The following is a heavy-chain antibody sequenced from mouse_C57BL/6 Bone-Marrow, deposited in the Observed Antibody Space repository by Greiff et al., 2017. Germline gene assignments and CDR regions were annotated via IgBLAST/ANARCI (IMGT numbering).Heavy chain of an antibody. V-gene: IGHV1-61*01. CDR2: IYPSDSDT. Sequence: QVQLQQPGAELVRPGSSVKLSCKASGYTFTSYWMDWVKQRPGQGLEWIGNIYPSDSDTHYNQKFKDKATLTVDKSSRTAYMQLSSLTSGGSAVYYGARPGSSGRNAMDYWGQGTSVTVSS. CDR1: GYTFTSYW. J-gene: IGHJ4*01. CDR3: ARPGSSGRNAMDY. D-gene: IGHD1-1*01.